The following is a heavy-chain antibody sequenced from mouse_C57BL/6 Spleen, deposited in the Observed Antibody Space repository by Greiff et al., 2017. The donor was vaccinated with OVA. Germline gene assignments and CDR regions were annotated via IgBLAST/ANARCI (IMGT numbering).Heavy chain of an antibody. D-gene: IGHD1-1*01. CDR3: TTLMPLQYYGSSYGFAY. V-gene: IGHV14-4*01. CDR1: GFNIKDDY. CDR2: IDPENGDT. J-gene: IGHJ3*01. Sequence: VQLQQSGAELVRPGASVKLSCTASGFNIKDDYMHWVKQRPEQGLEWIGWIDPENGDTEYASKFQGTATITADTSSNTAYLQLSSLTSEDTAVYYCTTLMPLQYYGSSYGFAYWGQGTLVTVSA.